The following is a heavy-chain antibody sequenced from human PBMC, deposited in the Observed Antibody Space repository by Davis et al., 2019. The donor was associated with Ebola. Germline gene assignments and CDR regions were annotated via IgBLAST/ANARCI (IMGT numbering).Heavy chain of an antibody. J-gene: IGHJ4*02. D-gene: IGHD3-22*01. CDR3: ARNPGRSGYPWFFDY. Sequence: GGSLRLSCAASGFTFDNYGLHWVRQAPGKGLEWVALVWYDGSHEYYADSVKGRFTISRDNSKNTLYLQMSSLRAEDTAVYYCARNPGRSGYPWFFDYWGQGTLVTVSS. V-gene: IGHV3-33*01. CDR1: GFTFDNYG. CDR2: VWYDGSHE.